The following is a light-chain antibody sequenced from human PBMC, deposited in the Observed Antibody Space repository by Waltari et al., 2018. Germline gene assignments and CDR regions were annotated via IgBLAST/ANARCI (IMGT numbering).Light chain of an antibody. V-gene: IGLV4-69*01. CDR1: SGHSTYA. Sequence: QVALTQSPSASASLGASVKLTCTLSSGHSTYAIAWHHQQPGKGPRYLMKVNSDGSHYKGDGIPARFSGSSSGPERYLIISSLQSEDEADYYCQSWGFAIVAFGGGTKLTVV. J-gene: IGLJ2*01. CDR2: VNSDGSH. CDR3: QSWGFAIVA.